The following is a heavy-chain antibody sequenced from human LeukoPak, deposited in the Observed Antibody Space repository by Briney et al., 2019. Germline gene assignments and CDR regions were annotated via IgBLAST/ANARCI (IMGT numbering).Heavy chain of an antibody. J-gene: IGHJ3*02. Sequence: SETLSLTCTVSGGSISSSSYYWGCIRQPPGKGLEWIGYIYYSGSTYYNPSLKSRVTISVDTSKNQFSLKLSSVTAADTAVYYCARLYDRSGAADVFDIWGQGTMVTVSS. CDR1: GGSISSSSYY. D-gene: IGHD3-22*01. CDR2: IYYSGST. V-gene: IGHV4-39*07. CDR3: ARLYDRSGAADVFDI.